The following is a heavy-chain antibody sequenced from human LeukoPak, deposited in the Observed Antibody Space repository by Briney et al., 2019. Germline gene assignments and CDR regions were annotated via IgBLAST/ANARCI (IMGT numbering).Heavy chain of an antibody. D-gene: IGHD3-22*01. CDR3: AREEYYYDSSGYYYFDY. CDR2: IWYDGSNK. CDR1: GFTVSSNY. V-gene: IGHV3-33*08. J-gene: IGHJ4*02. Sequence: PGGSLRLSCAASGFTVSSNYMSWVRQAPGKGLEWVAVIWYDGSNKYYADSVKGRLTISRDNSKNTLYLQMNSLRAEDTAVYYCAREEYYYDSSGYYYFDYWGQGTLVTVSS.